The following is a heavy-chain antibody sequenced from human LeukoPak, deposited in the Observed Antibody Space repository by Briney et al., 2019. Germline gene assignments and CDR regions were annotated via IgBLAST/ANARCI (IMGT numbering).Heavy chain of an antibody. V-gene: IGHV5-51*01. CDR1: GYSFTSYW. CDR2: IYPGDSDT. J-gene: IGHJ6*03. D-gene: IGHD6-13*01. Sequence: GESLKISCKGSGYSFTSYWIGWVRQMPGKGLEWMGIIYPGDSDTRYSPSCQGQVTISADKSISTAYLQWSSLKASDTAMYYCARQTSSWYVHYYYYMDVWGKGTTVTVSS. CDR3: ARQTSSWYVHYYYYMDV.